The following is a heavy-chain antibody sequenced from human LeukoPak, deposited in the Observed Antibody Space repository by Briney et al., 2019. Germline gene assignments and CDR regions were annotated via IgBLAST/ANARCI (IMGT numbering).Heavy chain of an antibody. V-gene: IGHV1-2*02. D-gene: IGHD2-21*02. CDR1: GYTFTGYY. CDR2: INGNTGST. CDR3: ARVGPDCGGDCYSN. Sequence: GASVKVSCKTSGYTFTGYYIHWVRQAPGQGLEWMGWINGNTGSTNYAQKFQDRVAMTRDTSISTAYMDLNRLRSGDTAVYFCARVGPDCGGDCYSNWGQGTLVTVSS. J-gene: IGHJ4*02.